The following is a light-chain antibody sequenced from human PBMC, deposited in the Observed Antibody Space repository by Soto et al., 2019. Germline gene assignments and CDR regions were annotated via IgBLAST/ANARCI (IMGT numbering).Light chain of an antibody. CDR2: DAS. CDR3: QQRSHWPT. Sequence: EIVLTQSPGTLCLSPVERATLSCRASQSVSSHLAWYQQKPGQCPRLLIYDASNRATGIPARFSGSGSGTDFTLTISSLEPEDFAFYFCQQRSHWPTFGPGTKVDIK. CDR1: QSVSSH. V-gene: IGKV3-11*01. J-gene: IGKJ1*01.